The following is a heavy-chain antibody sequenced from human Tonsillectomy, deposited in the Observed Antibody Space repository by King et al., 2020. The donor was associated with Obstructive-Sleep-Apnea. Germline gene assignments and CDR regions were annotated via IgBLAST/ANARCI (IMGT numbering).Heavy chain of an antibody. Sequence: QLVQSGAEVKEPGEALKIAWKGSGYSFTSYWIGWVRHVPGKGLEWMGIIYPGDSVTRYSPSFQGQVTISADKAISTAYLQWSRLKASDTAMYYCARRYDTSGYFVSWGQGTLVTVSS. CDR3: ARRYDTSGYFVS. J-gene: IGHJ5*02. D-gene: IGHD3-22*01. V-gene: IGHV5-51*01. CDR2: IYPGDSVT. CDR1: GYSFTSYW.